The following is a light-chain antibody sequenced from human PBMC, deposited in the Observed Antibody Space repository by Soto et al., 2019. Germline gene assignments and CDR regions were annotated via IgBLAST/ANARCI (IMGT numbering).Light chain of an antibody. Sequence: EILMTQSPATMSVSPGERATLSCRASQSVSSNLAWYQQKPGQAPRLLIYGASTRATGIPGRFSGSGSGTEFTLTISSLQSEDFAVYYCQQYNNWPLTFGGGTKVEIK. CDR2: GAS. CDR1: QSVSSN. V-gene: IGKV3-15*01. J-gene: IGKJ4*01. CDR3: QQYNNWPLT.